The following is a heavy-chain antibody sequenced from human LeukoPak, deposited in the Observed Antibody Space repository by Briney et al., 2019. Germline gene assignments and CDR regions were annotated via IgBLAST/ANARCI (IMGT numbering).Heavy chain of an antibody. J-gene: IGHJ4*02. CDR2: IRYDGSNK. D-gene: IGHD1-26*01. Sequence: GGSLRLSCAASGFTFSSYAMSWVRQAPGKGLEWVAFIRYDGSNKYYADSVKGRFTISRDNSKNTLYLQMNSLRAEDTAVYYCAKAFSGSYNYFDYWGQGTLVTVSS. CDR3: AKAFSGSYNYFDY. CDR1: GFTFSSYA. V-gene: IGHV3-30*02.